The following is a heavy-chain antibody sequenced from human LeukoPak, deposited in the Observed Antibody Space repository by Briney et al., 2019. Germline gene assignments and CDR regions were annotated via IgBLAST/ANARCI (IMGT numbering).Heavy chain of an antibody. CDR1: GGSISSSNYY. CDR2: IYYSGST. V-gene: IGHV4-39*01. CDR3: VRSTNHADFDS. Sequence: SGTLSLTCTVSGGSISSSNYYWGWIRQPPGKGLEWIGSIYYSGSTYYNPSLKSRVTISVDTSKDQFSLKLSSMTAADTAVYYCVRSTNHADFDSWGQGTLVTVSS. J-gene: IGHJ4*02. D-gene: IGHD2-2*01.